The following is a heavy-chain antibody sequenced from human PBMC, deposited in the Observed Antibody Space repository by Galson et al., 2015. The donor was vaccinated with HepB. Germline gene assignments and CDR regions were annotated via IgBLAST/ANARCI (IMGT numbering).Heavy chain of an antibody. D-gene: IGHD4-17*01. CDR1: GFTFSSYW. CDR2: IKQDGSEK. CDR3: ARPAYGDYDSYFDY. J-gene: IGHJ4*02. V-gene: IGHV3-7*03. Sequence: SLRLSCAASGFTFSSYWMSWVRQAPGKGLEWVANIKQDGSEKYYVDSVKGRFTISRDNAKNSLYLQMNSLRAEDTAVYYCARPAYGDYDSYFDYWGQGTLVTVSS.